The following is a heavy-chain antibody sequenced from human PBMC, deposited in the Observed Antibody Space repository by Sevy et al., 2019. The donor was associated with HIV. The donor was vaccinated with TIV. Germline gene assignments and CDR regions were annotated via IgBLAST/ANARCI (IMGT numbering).Heavy chain of an antibody. CDR2: IIPIFGAA. V-gene: IGHV1-69*06. D-gene: IGHD6-19*01. CDR1: GGTFSSYA. CDR3: ASGYSSGWYYFDY. J-gene: IGHJ4*02. Sequence: ASVKVSCKASGGTFSSYAISWVRQAPGQGLEWMGGIIPIFGAANYAQKFQGRVTITADKSTSTAYMELSSLRSEDTAVYYCASGYSSGWYYFDYWGQGTLVTVSS.